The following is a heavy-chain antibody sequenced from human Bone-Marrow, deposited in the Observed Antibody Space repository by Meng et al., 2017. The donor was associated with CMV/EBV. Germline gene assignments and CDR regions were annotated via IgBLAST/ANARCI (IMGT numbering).Heavy chain of an antibody. CDR3: IGGVVYGDYVGYFDY. J-gene: IGHJ4*02. CDR2: IYYSGST. Sequence: VQLQESGPGLVKPSQTLSLTCTVSGGSISSGDYYWSWIRQPPGKGLEWIGYIYYSGSTYYNPSPKSRVTISVDTSKNQFSLKLSSVTAADTAVYYCIGGVVYGDYVGYFDYWGQGTLVTVSS. V-gene: IGHV4-30-4*08. CDR1: GGSISSGDYY. D-gene: IGHD4-17*01.